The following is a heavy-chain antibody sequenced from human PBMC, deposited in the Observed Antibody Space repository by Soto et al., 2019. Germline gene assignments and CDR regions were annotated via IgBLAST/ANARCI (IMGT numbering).Heavy chain of an antibody. CDR2: IYYSGST. Sequence: PSETLSLTCTVSGGSISSSSYYWGWIRQPPGKGLEWIGNIYYSGSTYYNPPLKSRVTISVDTSKNQFSLKLSSVTAADTAVYYCARQVQIQLWLLNAFDIWGQGTMVTVSS. V-gene: IGHV4-39*01. CDR1: GGSISSSSYY. D-gene: IGHD5-18*01. CDR3: ARQVQIQLWLLNAFDI. J-gene: IGHJ3*02.